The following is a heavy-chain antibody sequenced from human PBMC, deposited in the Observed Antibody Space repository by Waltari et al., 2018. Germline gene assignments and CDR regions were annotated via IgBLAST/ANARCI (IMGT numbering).Heavy chain of an antibody. Sequence: EVQLVESGGGLVQPGGSLRLSCAASGMTFTTYSMNWVRQAPGKGLEGISYVSGESGYIYYADSVRGRFTISRDNAQNSMYLQMNNLRADDTAVYYCAGIRRGFWFFDLWGRGTLVTVSS. J-gene: IGHJ2*01. CDR3: AGIRRGFWFFDL. CDR2: VSGESGYI. CDR1: GMTFTTYS. D-gene: IGHD3-10*01. V-gene: IGHV3-48*04.